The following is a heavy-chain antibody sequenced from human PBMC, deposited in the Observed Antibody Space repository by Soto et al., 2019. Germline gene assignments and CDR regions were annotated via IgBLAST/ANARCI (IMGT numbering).Heavy chain of an antibody. Sequence: QVQLQQWGAGLLKPSETLSLTCAVYGGSFSGYYWSWIRQPPGKGLEWIGEINHSGSTNYNPSLKRRVTISVDTSKNQFSLKLSSVTAADTAVYYCARGEQLVYYFDYWGQGTLVTVSS. CDR3: ARGEQLVYYFDY. D-gene: IGHD6-6*01. V-gene: IGHV4-34*01. CDR1: GGSFSGYY. CDR2: INHSGST. J-gene: IGHJ4*02.